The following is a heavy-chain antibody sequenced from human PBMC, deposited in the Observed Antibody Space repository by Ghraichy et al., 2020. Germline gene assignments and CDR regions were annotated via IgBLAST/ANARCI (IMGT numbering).Heavy chain of an antibody. CDR1: GFPFSSYS. V-gene: IGHV3-48*04. CDR3: ATSIAAAGRRYYYYYGMDV. J-gene: IGHJ6*02. Sequence: GGSLRLSCAASGFPFSSYSMNWVRQAPGKGLEWVSYISSSSSTIYYADSVKGRFTISRDNAKNSLYLQMNSLRAEDTAVYYCATSIAAAGRRYYYYYGMDVWGQGTTVTVSS. CDR2: ISSSSSTI. D-gene: IGHD6-13*01.